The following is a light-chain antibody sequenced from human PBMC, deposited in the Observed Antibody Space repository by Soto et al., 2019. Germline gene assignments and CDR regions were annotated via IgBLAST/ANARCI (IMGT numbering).Light chain of an antibody. J-gene: IGLJ2*01. Sequence: QAVVTQPPSASETPGQRVTISCSGSSSNIGSNYVYWYQQLPGTAPKLLIYKNNQRPSGVPDRFSGSKSGTSASLAISGLRSEDEADYYCAAWDDSLSGHVVFGGGTKVTVL. CDR3: AAWDDSLSGHVV. CDR1: SSNIGSNY. V-gene: IGLV1-47*01. CDR2: KNN.